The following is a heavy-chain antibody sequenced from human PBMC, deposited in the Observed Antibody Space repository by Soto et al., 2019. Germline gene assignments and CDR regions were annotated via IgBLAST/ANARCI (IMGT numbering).Heavy chain of an antibody. V-gene: IGHV4-61*08. Sequence: QVQLQESGPGLVKPSETLYLTCTVSGGSVSSGDYYWSWIRQSPGRGLEWIGNIYYRGGTSYNPSLKTLPTISADTSKKEVSLRLSSVTAADTAVYYCARALGDYYESGGYQQAYNFDYWGQGTLVTVSS. J-gene: IGHJ4*02. CDR3: ARALGDYYESGGYQQAYNFDY. CDR1: GGSVSSGDYY. CDR2: IYYRGGT. D-gene: IGHD3-22*01.